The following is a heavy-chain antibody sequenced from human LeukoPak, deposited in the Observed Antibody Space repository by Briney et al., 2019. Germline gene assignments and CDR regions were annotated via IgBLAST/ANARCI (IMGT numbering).Heavy chain of an antibody. CDR2: ISSSSSTI. J-gene: IGHJ4*02. CDR1: GFTFSSYS. Sequence: PGGSLRLSCAASGFTFSSYSMNWFRQAPGKGLEWVSYISSSSSTIYYADSVKGRFTISRDNAKNSLYLQMNSLRAEDTAVYYCARDFGYDYVWGSYRANPIDYWGQGTLVTVSS. D-gene: IGHD3-16*02. CDR3: ARDFGYDYVWGSYRANPIDY. V-gene: IGHV3-48*01.